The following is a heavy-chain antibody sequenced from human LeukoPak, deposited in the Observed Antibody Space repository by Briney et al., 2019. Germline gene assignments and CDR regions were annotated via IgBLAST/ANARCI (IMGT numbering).Heavy chain of an antibody. J-gene: IGHJ4*02. CDR3: ARDTYYYDSSGYYSEGSSDY. CDR2: ISYDGGNK. CDR1: GFTFSSYA. Sequence: GGSLRLSCAASGFTFSSYAMHWVRQAPGKGLEWVAVISYDGGNKYYADSVKGRFTISRDNSENTLYLQMNSLRAEDTAVYYCARDTYYYDSSGYYSEGSSDYWGQGTLVTVSS. V-gene: IGHV3-30*04. D-gene: IGHD3-22*01.